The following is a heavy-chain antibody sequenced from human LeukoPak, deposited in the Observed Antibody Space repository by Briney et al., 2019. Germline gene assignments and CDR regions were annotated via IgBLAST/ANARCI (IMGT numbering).Heavy chain of an antibody. J-gene: IGHJ4*02. CDR2: INPSGGDT. V-gene: IGHV1-46*01. D-gene: IGHD2-21*02. CDR1: GYILISYY. Sequence: GASVKVSCKASGYILISYYMHWVRQAPGQGLEWLGIINPSGGDTKYAQKFQGRVTMTRDKSTSTVYMELSSLRSEDTAVYYCARTYCGDDCNIRYFDYWGQGTLVTVSS. CDR3: ARTYCGDDCNIRYFDY.